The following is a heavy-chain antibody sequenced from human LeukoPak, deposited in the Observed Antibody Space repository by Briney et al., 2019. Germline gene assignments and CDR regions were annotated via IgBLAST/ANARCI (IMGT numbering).Heavy chain of an antibody. Sequence: PSETLSLTCAVYGGSFSNNYWTWIRQTPGKGLEWIGEISQRGSTNYNPSLKSRVTISVDTSKNQFSLKLSSVTAADTAVYYCAGSNYDAYDYWGQGTLVTVSS. D-gene: IGHD1-7*01. J-gene: IGHJ4*02. CDR3: AGSNYDAYDY. CDR2: ISQRGST. V-gene: IGHV4-34*01. CDR1: GGSFSNNY.